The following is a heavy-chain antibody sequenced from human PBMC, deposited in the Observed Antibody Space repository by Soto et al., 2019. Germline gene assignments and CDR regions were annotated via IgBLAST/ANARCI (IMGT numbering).Heavy chain of an antibody. Sequence: ASVKVSCKASGYTFTSYGISWVRQAPGQGLEWMGWISAYNGNTNYAQKLQGRVTMTTDTSTSTAYMELRSLRSDDTAVYYCARVLTYYDFWSGYYVNNWFDPWGQGTLVTVSS. J-gene: IGHJ5*02. CDR3: ARVLTYYDFWSGYYVNNWFDP. D-gene: IGHD3-3*01. V-gene: IGHV1-18*01. CDR1: GYTFTSYG. CDR2: ISAYNGNT.